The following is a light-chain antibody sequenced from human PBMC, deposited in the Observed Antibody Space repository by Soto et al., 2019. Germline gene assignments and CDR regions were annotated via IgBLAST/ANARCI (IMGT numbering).Light chain of an antibody. CDR1: QSVSSN. CDR3: QQYHNWPPWT. CDR2: GAS. J-gene: IGKJ1*01. V-gene: IGKV3-15*01. Sequence: EIVMTQSPATLSVSPGERATLSCRASQSVSSNLAWYQQKPGQAPRLLIYGASTSATGIPARFSGSGSGTEVTLTIGSLQSEDFAVYYRQQYHNWPPWTFGQGTKVEIK.